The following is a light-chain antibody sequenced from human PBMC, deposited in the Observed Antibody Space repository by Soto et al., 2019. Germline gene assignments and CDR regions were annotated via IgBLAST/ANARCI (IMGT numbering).Light chain of an antibody. CDR2: GAS. CDR1: QSVSSSY. Sequence: EIVLTQSPGTLSLSPGERATLSCRASQSVSSSYLAWYQQKPGQAPRLLIYGASSRATVIPDRFSGSGSGTDFTLTISRLEPEDFAVYSCQQYGSSPPYTFGQGTKLEIK. J-gene: IGKJ2*01. CDR3: QQYGSSPPYT. V-gene: IGKV3-20*01.